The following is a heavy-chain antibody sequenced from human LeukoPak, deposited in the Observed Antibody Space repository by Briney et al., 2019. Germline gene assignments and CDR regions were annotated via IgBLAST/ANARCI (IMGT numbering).Heavy chain of an antibody. V-gene: IGHV3-53*01. Sequence: GGSLRLSCAASGFTVSSNYMSWVRQAPGKGLEWVSVIYSDGYTYYADSVKGRFTVSRDNSKNTLYLQMNNLRAEDTAVHYCARDRSGWSDFDYWGQGTLVTVSS. J-gene: IGHJ4*02. CDR3: ARDRSGWSDFDY. CDR2: IYSDGYT. CDR1: GFTVSSNY. D-gene: IGHD6-19*01.